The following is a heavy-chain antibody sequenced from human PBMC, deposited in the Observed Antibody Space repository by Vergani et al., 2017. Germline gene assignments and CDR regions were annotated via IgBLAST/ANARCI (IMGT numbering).Heavy chain of an antibody. J-gene: IGHJ4*02. CDR3: AGGPRRVGYFCY. V-gene: IGHV1-69*02. CDR1: GGTFSSYT. Sequence: QVQLVQSGAEVKKPGSSVKVSCKASGGTFSSYTISWVRQAPGQGLEWMGRIIPILGIANYAQKFQGRVTFTADKSTSTAYMELSSLRSEDSAVYYCAGGPRRVGYFCYWGQGTLVTVSS. CDR2: IIPILGIA.